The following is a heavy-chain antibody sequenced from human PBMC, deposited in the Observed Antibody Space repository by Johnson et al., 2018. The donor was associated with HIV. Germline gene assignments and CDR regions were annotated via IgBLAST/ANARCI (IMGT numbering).Heavy chain of an antibody. CDR1: GFRFSNYG. CDR2: ISYDGTNK. V-gene: IGHV3-30*19. Sequence: VQLMESGGGVVQPGRSLRLSCVASGFRFSNYGIHWVRQAPGKGLEWVAVISYDGTNKYYAESVKGRFTISRDNSKNTLYLQMNSLRPEDAAVYYCANLAPYIVVVVAATPDAFDIWDQGTMVTVSS. D-gene: IGHD2-15*01. CDR3: ANLAPYIVVVVAATPDAFDI. J-gene: IGHJ3*02.